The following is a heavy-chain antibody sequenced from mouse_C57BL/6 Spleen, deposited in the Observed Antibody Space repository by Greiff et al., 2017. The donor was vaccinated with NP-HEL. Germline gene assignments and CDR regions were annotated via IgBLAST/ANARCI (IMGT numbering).Heavy chain of an antibody. CDR3: ARGDYGSSAALAD. V-gene: IGHV1-52*01. Sequence: QVQLQQPGAELVRPGSSVKLSCKASGYTFTSYWMHWVKQRPIQGLEWIGNIDPSDSETHYNQKFKDKATLTVDKSSSTAYMQLSSLTSEDSAVYYCARGDYGSSAALADWGQGTLVTVSA. J-gene: IGHJ3*01. CDR2: IDPSDSET. CDR1: GYTFTSYW. D-gene: IGHD1-1*01.